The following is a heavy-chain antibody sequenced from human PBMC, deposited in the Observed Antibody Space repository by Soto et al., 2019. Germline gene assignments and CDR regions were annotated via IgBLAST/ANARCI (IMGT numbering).Heavy chain of an antibody. CDR1: GGSISSGGYS. CDR2: IYHSGST. CDR3: ARGRVAKGVTKPTYYYYGMDV. Sequence: SETLSLTCAVSGGSISSGGYSWSWIRQPPGKGLEWIGYIYHSGSTYYNPSLKSRVTISVDRSKNQFSLKLSSVTAADTAVYYCARGRVAKGVTKPTYYYYGMDVWGQGTTVTVSS. D-gene: IGHD4-17*01. J-gene: IGHJ6*02. V-gene: IGHV4-30-2*01.